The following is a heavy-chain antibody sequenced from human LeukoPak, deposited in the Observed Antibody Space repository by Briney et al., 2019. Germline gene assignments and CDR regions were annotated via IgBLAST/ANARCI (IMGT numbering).Heavy chain of an antibody. D-gene: IGHD6-13*01. J-gene: IGHJ4*02. CDR2: ISSNGGST. CDR3: AREGPYSSSWYPCFDY. V-gene: IGHV3-64*01. Sequence: GGSLRLSCAASGFTLSSYAMHWVRQAPGKGLEYVSAISSNGGSTYYANSVKGRFTISRDNSKNTLYLQMGSLRAEDMAVYYCAREGPYSSSWYPCFDYWGQGTLVTVSS. CDR1: GFTLSSYA.